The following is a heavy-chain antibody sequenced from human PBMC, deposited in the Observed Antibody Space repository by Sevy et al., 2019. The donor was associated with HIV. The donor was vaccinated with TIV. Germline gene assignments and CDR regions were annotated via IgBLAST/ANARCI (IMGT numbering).Heavy chain of an antibody. V-gene: IGHV3-74*01. Sequence: GGSLRLSCAASGFTFSSYWMHWVRQAPGKGLVWVSRISSDGSSTNYADSVKGRFTISRANAKNTLYLQMNSLRAEDAAVYYCARHRGGMVDYWGQGTLVTVSS. D-gene: IGHD3-16*01. J-gene: IGHJ4*02. CDR2: ISSDGSST. CDR3: ARHRGGMVDY. CDR1: GFTFSSYW.